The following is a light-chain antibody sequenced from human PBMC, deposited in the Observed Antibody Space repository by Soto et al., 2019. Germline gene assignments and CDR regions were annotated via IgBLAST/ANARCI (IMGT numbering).Light chain of an antibody. CDR1: QGMNNY. V-gene: IGKV1-9*01. CDR2: PAS. J-gene: IGKJ4*01. Sequence: DIQLTQSPSFLSASVGDRVTITCRASQGMNNYLAWHQQKAGKAPKVLNFPASTLQSGVPSRFSGSGSGTEFTLTISSLQTEDFGTYYCQQLKTYPLTFGGGTKVDI. CDR3: QQLKTYPLT.